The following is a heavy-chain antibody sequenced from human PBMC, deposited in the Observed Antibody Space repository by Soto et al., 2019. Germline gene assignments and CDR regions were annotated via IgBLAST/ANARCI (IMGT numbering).Heavy chain of an antibody. CDR3: ARVDSESTTVDY. V-gene: IGHV4-30-4*01. D-gene: IGHD4-17*01. Sequence: SETLSLTCTVSVGSISSGDYYWSWIRQPPGKGLEWIGYIYYSGSTYYNPSLKSRVTISVDTSKNQFSLKLSSVTAADTAVYYCARVDSESTTVDYWGQGTLVTVSS. J-gene: IGHJ4*02. CDR2: IYYSGST. CDR1: VGSISSGDYY.